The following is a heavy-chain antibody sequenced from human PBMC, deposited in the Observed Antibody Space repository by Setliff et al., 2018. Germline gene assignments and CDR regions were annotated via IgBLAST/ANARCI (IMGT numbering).Heavy chain of an antibody. J-gene: IGHJ4*02. D-gene: IGHD1-26*01. CDR3: ARSGNYRVDY. Sequence: QSGGSMRLSCAASGLTFGTTSMHWVRQAPGKGLEWVANIKEDGSEKYYVDSVKGRFTISRDNAKNSLYLQMNSLRAEDTAVYYCARSGNYRVDYWGQGAQVTVSS. V-gene: IGHV3-7*01. CDR1: GLTFGTTS. CDR2: IKEDGSEK.